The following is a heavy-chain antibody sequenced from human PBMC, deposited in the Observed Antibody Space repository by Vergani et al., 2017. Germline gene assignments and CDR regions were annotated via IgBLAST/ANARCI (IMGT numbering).Heavy chain of an antibody. Sequence: QVQLQESGPDLVKPSETLSLTCTVSGYSISSGYYWGWIRQPPGKGLEWTGSIYHSGSTYYNPSLKSRITISVDTSKNQFSLKLNSVTAADTAVYYCAREFGCRSTSCPGSGWFDPWGQGTLVTVSS. CDR3: AREFGCRSTSCPGSGWFDP. CDR2: IYHSGST. CDR1: GYSISSGYY. V-gene: IGHV4-38-2*02. D-gene: IGHD2-2*01. J-gene: IGHJ5*02.